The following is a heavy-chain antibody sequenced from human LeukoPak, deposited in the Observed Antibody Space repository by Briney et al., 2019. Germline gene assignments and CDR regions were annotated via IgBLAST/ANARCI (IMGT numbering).Heavy chain of an antibody. J-gene: IGHJ5*02. CDR2: IIPILGIA. Sequence: SVKVSCKASGGTFSSYAISWVRQAPGQGLEWMGRIIPILGIANYAQKFQGRVTITADKSTSTVYMELSSLRSEDTAVYYCARTRSRYCSSTSCHLFDWFDPWGQGTLVTVSS. CDR1: GGTFSSYA. V-gene: IGHV1-69*04. CDR3: ARTRSRYCSSTSCHLFDWFDP. D-gene: IGHD2-2*01.